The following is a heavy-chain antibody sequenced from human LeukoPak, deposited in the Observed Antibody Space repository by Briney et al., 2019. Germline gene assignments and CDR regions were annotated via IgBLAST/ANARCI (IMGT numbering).Heavy chain of an antibody. V-gene: IGHV3-21*01. J-gene: IGHJ3*02. CDR2: ISSSSSYI. CDR3: ARDAATGWSAFDI. Sequence: GGSLRLSCAASGFTSSSYSMNWVRQAPGKGLEWVSSISSSSSYIYYADSVKGRFTISRDNAKNSLYLQMNSLRAEDTAVYYCARDAATGWSAFDIWGQGTMVTVSS. CDR1: GFTSSSYS. D-gene: IGHD2-15*01.